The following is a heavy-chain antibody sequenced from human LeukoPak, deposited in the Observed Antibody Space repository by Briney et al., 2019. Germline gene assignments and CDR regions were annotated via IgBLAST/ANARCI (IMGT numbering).Heavy chain of an antibody. Sequence: TSGGSLRLSCAASGFTFSNAWMXWVRQAPGXXXXXVGRIKSKTDGGTTDYAAPVKGRFTISRDDSKNTLYLQMNSLKTEDTAVYYCTTDRILGVDYWGQGTLVTVSS. V-gene: IGHV3-15*01. D-gene: IGHD3-16*01. CDR3: TTDRILGVDY. CDR1: GFTFSNAW. CDR2: IKSKTDGGTT. J-gene: IGHJ4*02.